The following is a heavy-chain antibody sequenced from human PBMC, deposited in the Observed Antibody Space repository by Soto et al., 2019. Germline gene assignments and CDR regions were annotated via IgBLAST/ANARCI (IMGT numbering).Heavy chain of an antibody. CDR2: IYYSGST. D-gene: IGHD6-19*01. CDR3: AQTTGWPGFDF. CDR1: GGSISSGDYY. Sequence: SETLSLTCTVSGGSISSGDYYWSWIRQPPGKGLEWIGYIYYSGSTYYNPSLKSRVTISVDTSKNQFSLKLSSVTAADTAVYFCAQTTGWPGFDFWSPGTLVTVSS. V-gene: IGHV4-30-4*01. J-gene: IGHJ4*02.